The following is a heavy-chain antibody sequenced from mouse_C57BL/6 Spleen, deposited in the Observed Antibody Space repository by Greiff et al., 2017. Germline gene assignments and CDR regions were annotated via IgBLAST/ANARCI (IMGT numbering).Heavy chain of an antibody. V-gene: IGHV1-9*01. CDR2: IYPGSGST. CDR3: ERRGDCYDYALAY. D-gene: IGHD1-1*01. Sequence: QVQLQQSGAELVKPGASVKLSCKASGYTFTGYWIAWVKQRPGHGLEWIGEIYPGSGSTNYNEKFKGKATFTADTSSSTAYMQLSSLTTEDSAVYYCERRGDCYDYALAYWGQGTSVTVSS. CDR1: GYTFTGYW. J-gene: IGHJ4*01.